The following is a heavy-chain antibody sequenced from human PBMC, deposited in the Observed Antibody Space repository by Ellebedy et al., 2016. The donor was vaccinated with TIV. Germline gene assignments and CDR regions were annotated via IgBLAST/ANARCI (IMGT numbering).Heavy chain of an antibody. CDR3: ARQNQWLSPGPLY. CDR2: IHHRGNT. J-gene: IGHJ4*02. V-gene: IGHV4-4*02. Sequence: MPSETLSLTCTVSGVSISSSNWWNWVRQSPEKGLEWIGEIHHRGNTKHNPSLGGRVTISVDKSKNQTSLMLTSVTAADTAVYYCARQNQWLSPGPLYWGQGTLVTVSS. CDR1: GVSISSSNW. D-gene: IGHD3-22*01.